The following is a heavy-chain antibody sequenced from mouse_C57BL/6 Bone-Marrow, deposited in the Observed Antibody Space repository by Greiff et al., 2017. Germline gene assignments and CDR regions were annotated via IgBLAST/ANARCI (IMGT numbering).Heavy chain of an antibody. V-gene: IGHV1-81*01. CDR3: ARGYYGSSLKWYFDV. CDR2: IYPRSGNT. CDR1: GYTFTGYG. Sequence: QVQLQQSGAELARPGASVKLSCKASGYTFTGYGISWVKQRTGQGLEWIGEIYPRSGNTYYNEKFKGTATLTADKSSSTAYMELRSLTSEDSAVYFCARGYYGSSLKWYFDVWGTGTTVTVSS. J-gene: IGHJ1*03. D-gene: IGHD1-1*01.